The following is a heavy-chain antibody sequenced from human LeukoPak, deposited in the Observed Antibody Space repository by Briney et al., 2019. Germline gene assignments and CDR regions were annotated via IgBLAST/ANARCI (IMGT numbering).Heavy chain of an antibody. CDR3: ARENFGNYYFDY. V-gene: IGHV3-30-3*01. J-gene: IGHJ4*02. Sequence: GGSLRLSCAASGFTFSSYAIHWVRQAPGKGLEWVAVISYDGSNKYYADFVKGRFTISRDNSKNTLYLQMNSLRAEDTAVHYCARENFGNYYFDYWGQGTLVTVSS. D-gene: IGHD3-16*01. CDR2: ISYDGSNK. CDR1: GFTFSSYA.